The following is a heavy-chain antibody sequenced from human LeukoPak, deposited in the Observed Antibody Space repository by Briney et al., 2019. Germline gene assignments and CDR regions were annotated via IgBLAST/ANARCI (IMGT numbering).Heavy chain of an antibody. CDR3: SAGFLQGGFCSGGTCYLEP. Sequence: PGGSLRLSCAASGFTFSKTWMTWVRQAPGKGLEWVGRIKTTSDGGATDYAAPVKGRFAISRDDSKNTLYLQMNSLKTEDTAVYFCSAGFLQGGFCSGGTCYLEPWGQGTLVTVSS. CDR2: IKTTSDGGAT. J-gene: IGHJ5*02. D-gene: IGHD2-15*01. V-gene: IGHV3-15*01. CDR1: GFTFSKTW.